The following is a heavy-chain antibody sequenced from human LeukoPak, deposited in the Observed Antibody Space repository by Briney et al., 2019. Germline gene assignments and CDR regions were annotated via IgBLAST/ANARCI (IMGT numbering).Heavy chain of an antibody. CDR3: ATERPSVRGVIHDAFDI. V-gene: IGHV4-59*01. J-gene: IGHJ3*02. CDR1: GGSISSYY. D-gene: IGHD3-10*01. Sequence: SETLSLTCTVSGGSISSYYWSWIRQPPGKGLEWIGYIYYSGSTNYNPSLKSRVTISVDTSKNQFSLKLSSVTAADTAVYYCATERPSVRGVIHDAFDIWGQGTMVTVSS. CDR2: IYYSGST.